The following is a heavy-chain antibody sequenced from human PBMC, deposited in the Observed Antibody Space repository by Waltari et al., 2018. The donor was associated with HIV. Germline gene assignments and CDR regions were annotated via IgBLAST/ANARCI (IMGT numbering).Heavy chain of an antibody. CDR3: AKEVVALPHYYYYGLDV. CDR2: ISSTSNTI. CDR1: GFPFRSYS. Sequence: EVQLVESGGGLVQPGGSLSLSCAASGFPFRSYSLKWVRQAPGKGLEWVSYISSTSNTIYYADSVKGRFTVSRDNAKNSLSLQMNSLRAEDTAVYFCAKEVVALPHYYYYGLDVWGQGTTVTVSS. D-gene: IGHD2-15*01. J-gene: IGHJ6*02. V-gene: IGHV3-48*04.